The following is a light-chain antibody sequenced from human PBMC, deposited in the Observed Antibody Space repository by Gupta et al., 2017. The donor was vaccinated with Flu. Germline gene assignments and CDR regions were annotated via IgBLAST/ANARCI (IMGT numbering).Light chain of an antibody. CDR2: KAS. J-gene: IGKJ1*01. V-gene: IGKV1-5*03. Sequence: LSASVGDRVTITCRASQSISSWLAWYQQKPGKAPKLLIYKASSLESGVPSRFSGSGSGTEFTLTISSLQPDDFATYYCQQYNSYPWTFGQGTKVEIK. CDR1: QSISSW. CDR3: QQYNSYPWT.